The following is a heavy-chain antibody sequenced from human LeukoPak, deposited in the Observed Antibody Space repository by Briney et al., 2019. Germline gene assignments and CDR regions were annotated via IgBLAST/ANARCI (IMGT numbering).Heavy chain of an antibody. D-gene: IGHD4/OR15-4a*01. CDR2: IYSGGST. V-gene: IGHV3-53*01. CDR1: GFTFSTYS. CDR3: ARGRVLTVFDY. J-gene: IGHJ4*02. Sequence: GRSLRLSCAASGFTFSTYSMHWVRQAPGKGLEWVSVIYSGGSTYYADSVKGRFTISRDNSKNTLYLQMNSLRAEDTAVYYCARGRVLTVFDYWGQGTLVTVSS.